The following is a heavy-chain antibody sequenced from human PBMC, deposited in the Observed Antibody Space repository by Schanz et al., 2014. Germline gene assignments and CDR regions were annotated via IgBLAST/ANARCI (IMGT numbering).Heavy chain of an antibody. Sequence: QVQLVQSGAEVKKPGSSVKVSCKASGGTFRSYTVSWVRQAPGQGLEWMGRITPTLGKVDYAQKFQGRVTITADISTSTAYMDLSSLRSDDTAVYYCARDIQYHYDTSGPVGAFDIWGQGTVVTVSS. D-gene: IGHD3-22*01. J-gene: IGHJ3*02. V-gene: IGHV1-69*08. CDR3: ARDIQYHYDTSGPVGAFDI. CDR1: GGTFRSYT. CDR2: ITPTLGKV.